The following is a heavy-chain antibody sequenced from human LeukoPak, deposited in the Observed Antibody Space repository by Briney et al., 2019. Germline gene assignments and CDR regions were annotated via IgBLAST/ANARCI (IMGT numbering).Heavy chain of an antibody. CDR3: ATRGYCSGGSCLYFDY. D-gene: IGHD2-15*01. CDR2: IYSGGST. CDR1: GLTVSSNY. V-gene: IGHV3-53*05. J-gene: IGHJ4*02. Sequence: GGSLRLSCAASGLTVSSNYMNWVRQAPGKGLGWVSVIYSGGSTYYADSVKGRFTISRDNSKNTLYLQMNSLRAEDTAVYYGATRGYCSGGSCLYFDYWGQGTLVTVSS.